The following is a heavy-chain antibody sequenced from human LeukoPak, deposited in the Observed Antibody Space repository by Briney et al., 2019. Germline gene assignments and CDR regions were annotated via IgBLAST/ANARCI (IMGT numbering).Heavy chain of an antibody. Sequence: SETLTLTCAVYGGSFSGYYWSWIRQPPGKGLEWIGQINHSGSTNYNPFLKSRVPISVDPSKNQFSLKLSSVTAADTAVYYCARAYPCRRRLWFGEKISCNWFDPWGEGTLVTVSS. CDR2: INHSGST. CDR1: GGSFSGYY. J-gene: IGHJ5*02. D-gene: IGHD3-10*01. V-gene: IGHV4-34*01. CDR3: ARAYPCRRRLWFGEKISCNWFDP.